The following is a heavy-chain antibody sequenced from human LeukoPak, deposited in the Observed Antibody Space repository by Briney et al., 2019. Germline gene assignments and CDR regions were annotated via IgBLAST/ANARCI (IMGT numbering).Heavy chain of an antibody. CDR3: AREIFGGFNPGAY. J-gene: IGHJ4*02. D-gene: IGHD3-3*01. V-gene: IGHV4/OR15-8*01. CDR1: VDSTTSNV. Sequence: PELLWLTFPVSVDSTTSNVWRSGRQPPRKKLEWIGEIHRSGSPNYNPSLQSRVTISIDRSRNQIVLELSSVTAADTAVYYCAREIFGGFNPGAYWGQGILVTVS. CDR2: IHRSGSP.